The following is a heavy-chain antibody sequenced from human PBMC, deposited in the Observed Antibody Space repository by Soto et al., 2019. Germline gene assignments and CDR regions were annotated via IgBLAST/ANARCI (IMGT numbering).Heavy chain of an antibody. CDR3: VRDRPEYCSYVSSYYDVFEI. V-gene: IGHV3-7*05. CDR1: GFTFNAYW. Sequence: EVQLVESGGGLVQPGGSLRLSCAASGFTFNAYWMTWVRQAPGKGLEWVANINRDGTEKNYVDSVKGRFTVSRDNAKNSLHLQMYSLRAEDTAVYYCVRDRPEYCSYVSSYYDVFEIWGQGTKVTVSS. J-gene: IGHJ3*02. CDR2: INRDGTEK. D-gene: IGHD6-6*01.